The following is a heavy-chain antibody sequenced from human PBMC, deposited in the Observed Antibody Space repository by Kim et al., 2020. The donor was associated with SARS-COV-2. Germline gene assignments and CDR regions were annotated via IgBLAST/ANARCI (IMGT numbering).Heavy chain of an antibody. J-gene: IGHJ4*01. V-gene: IGHV3-74*01. D-gene: IGHD4-4*01. CDR2: INDDGSVT. Sequence: GGSLRLSCAASGFTFRTYWMHWVRQVPGKGLVWVSRINDDGSVTTYADSVKGRFTISTDNSKNMMYLQMNSLRAEDTAVYYCTRDPDYSKGASFDYWG. CDR1: GFTFRTYW. CDR3: TRDPDYSKGASFDY.